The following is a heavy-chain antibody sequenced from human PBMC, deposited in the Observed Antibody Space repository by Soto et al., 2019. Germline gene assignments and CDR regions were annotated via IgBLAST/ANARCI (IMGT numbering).Heavy chain of an antibody. J-gene: IGHJ4*02. V-gene: IGHV1-18*01. CDR2: ISGSNGNT. Sequence: QVQLVQSGAEVKKPGASVKVSCKASGYTFTSYGWVRQAPGQGLEWMGWISGSNGNTNYAQKLQGRVTMTTDTSTSTAYMEPRSLRSDVSAVYYCARVRAAPGSYYFDYWGQGTLVTVSS. D-gene: IGHD6-13*01. CDR3: ARVRAAPGSYYFDY. CDR1: GYTFTSYG.